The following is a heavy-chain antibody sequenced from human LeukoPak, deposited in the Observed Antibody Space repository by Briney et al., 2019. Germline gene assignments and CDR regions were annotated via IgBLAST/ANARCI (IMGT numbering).Heavy chain of an antibody. V-gene: IGHV1-2*02. J-gene: IGHJ4*02. D-gene: IGHD5-24*01. CDR3: ARISTVEMATITIFDY. Sequence: ASVKVSCKAPGYTFTGYYMHWVRQAPGQGLEWMGWINPNSGGTNYAQKFQGRVTMTRDTSISTAYMELSRLRSDDTAVYYCARISTVEMATITIFDYWGQGTLVTVSS. CDR2: INPNSGGT. CDR1: GYTFTGYY.